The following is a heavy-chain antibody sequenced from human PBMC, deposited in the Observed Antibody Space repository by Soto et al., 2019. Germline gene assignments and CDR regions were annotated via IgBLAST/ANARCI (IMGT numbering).Heavy chain of an antibody. D-gene: IGHD5-12*01. V-gene: IGHV3-23*01. CDR2: IGGRGNSA. CDR3: VREGRGSFDF. J-gene: IGHJ3*01. Sequence: EVQVSESVVGLFRPWGSLRLSCAASVCIYTNYAMNCFRQAPGKGLECVSVIGGRGNSAYYADFVQGRFTISRDNSKNTLSLHMSSLPADDTAIYYCVREGRGSFDFWGRGTMVTVS. CDR1: VCIYTNYA.